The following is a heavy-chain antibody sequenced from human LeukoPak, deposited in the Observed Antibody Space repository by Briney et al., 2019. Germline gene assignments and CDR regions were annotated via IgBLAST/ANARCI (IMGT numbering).Heavy chain of an antibody. CDR3: ARLPYNYYDSSGYYQYLYFDY. Sequence: GGSLRLSCAASGFTFSSYWMSWVRQAPGKGLEWVANIKQDGSEKYYVDSVKGRFTISRDNAKNSLYLQMNSLRAEDTAVYYCARLPYNYYDSSGYYQYLYFDYWGQGTLVTVSS. V-gene: IGHV3-7*01. J-gene: IGHJ4*02. D-gene: IGHD3-22*01. CDR1: GFTFSSYW. CDR2: IKQDGSEK.